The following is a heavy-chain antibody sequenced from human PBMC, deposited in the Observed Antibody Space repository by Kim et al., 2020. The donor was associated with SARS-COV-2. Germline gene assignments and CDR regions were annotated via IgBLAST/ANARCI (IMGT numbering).Heavy chain of an antibody. Sequence: YAGPVKGRFTISSDKAKDRLYLQRNSLRAEDTAGYYCARDVARWLGGCDYWGQGRLVTVSS. CDR3: ARDVARWLGGCDY. J-gene: IGHJ4*02. V-gene: IGHV3-74*01. D-gene: IGHD6-19*01.